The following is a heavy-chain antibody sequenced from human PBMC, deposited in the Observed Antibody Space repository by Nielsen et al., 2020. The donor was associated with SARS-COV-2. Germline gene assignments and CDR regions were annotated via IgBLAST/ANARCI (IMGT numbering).Heavy chain of an antibody. CDR2: IYYSGST. J-gene: IGHJ6*03. Sequence: RQAPGKGLEWIGSIYYSGSTYYNPSLKSRVTISVDTSKNQFSLKLGSVTAADTAVYYCARVGRGYDILTGYQDYYYYYMDVWGKGTTVTVSS. CDR3: ARVGRGYDILTGYQDYYYYYMDV. V-gene: IGHV4-39*01. D-gene: IGHD3-9*01.